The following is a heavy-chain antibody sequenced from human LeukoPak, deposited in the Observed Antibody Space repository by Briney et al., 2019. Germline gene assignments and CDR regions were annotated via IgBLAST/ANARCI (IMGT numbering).Heavy chain of an antibody. V-gene: IGHV4-4*02. J-gene: IGHJ5*02. CDR2: IYHSGST. CDR3: APHGLFDSSAYYQAPSGSDWFDP. Sequence: PSGTLSLTCAVSGGSISSSNWWSWVRQPPGKGLEWIGEIYHSGSTNYNPSLKSRVTISVDTSKNQFSLKLSSVTAADTAVYYCAPHGLFDSSAYYQAPSGSDWFDPWGQGTLVTVSS. D-gene: IGHD3-22*01. CDR1: GGSISSSNW.